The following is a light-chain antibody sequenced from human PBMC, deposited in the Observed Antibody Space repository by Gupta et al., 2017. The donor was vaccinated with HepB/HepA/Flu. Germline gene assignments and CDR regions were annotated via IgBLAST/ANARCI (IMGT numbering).Light chain of an antibody. CDR3: YSTEATSNLGV. CDR1: SSDVESYNL. Sequence: QSALTQPASVSGSPGQSITISCTGTSSDVESYNLVSWYQQHPGKAPKLMIHEVSKRPSEVSNRFSGSKSGTKASLKISGAQAEDEADYDCYSTEATSNLGVFGSGTKLTVL. V-gene: IGLV2-23*02. J-gene: IGLJ3*02. CDR2: EVS.